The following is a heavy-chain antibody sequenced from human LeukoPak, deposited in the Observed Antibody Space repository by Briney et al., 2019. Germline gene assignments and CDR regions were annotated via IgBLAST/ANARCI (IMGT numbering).Heavy chain of an antibody. CDR1: GGSISSSSYY. CDR3: ARDWTTTPGNWFDP. V-gene: IGHV4-39*07. CDR2: IYYSGST. J-gene: IGHJ5*02. D-gene: IGHD4-11*01. Sequence: SETLSLTCTVSGGSISSSSYYWGWIRQPPGKGLEWIGSIYYSGSTYYDPSLKSRVTMSVDTSRNQFSLRLSSVTAADTAVYYCARDWTTTPGNWFDPWGQGTLVTVSS.